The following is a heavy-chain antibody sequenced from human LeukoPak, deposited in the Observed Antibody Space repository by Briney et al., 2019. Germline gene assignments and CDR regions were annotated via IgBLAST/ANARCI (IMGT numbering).Heavy chain of an antibody. CDR2: ISSSSTI. V-gene: IGHV3-48*04. J-gene: IGHJ4*02. CDR3: AREEDSSWYEYYFDY. Sequence: PGGSLRLSCAASGFTFSSYSMNWVRQAPGKGLEWVSYISSSSTIYYADSVKGRFTISRDNAKNSLYLQMNSLRAEDTAVYYCAREEDSSWYEYYFDYWGQGTLVTVSS. CDR1: GFTFSSYS. D-gene: IGHD6-13*01.